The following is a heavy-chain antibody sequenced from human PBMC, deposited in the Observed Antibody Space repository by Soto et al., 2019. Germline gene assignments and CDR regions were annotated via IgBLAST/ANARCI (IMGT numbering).Heavy chain of an antibody. J-gene: IGHJ6*02. Sequence: SETLSLTCTASGGSVSSGSYYWSWIRQPPGKGLEWIGYIYYSGSTNYNPSLKSRVTISVDTSKNQFSLKLSSVTAADTAVYYCAREPRGEYYYDSSGPRTLGGMDVWGQGTTVTVSS. CDR2: IYYSGST. D-gene: IGHD3-22*01. CDR1: GGSVSSGSYY. V-gene: IGHV4-61*01. CDR3: AREPRGEYYYDSSGPRTLGGMDV.